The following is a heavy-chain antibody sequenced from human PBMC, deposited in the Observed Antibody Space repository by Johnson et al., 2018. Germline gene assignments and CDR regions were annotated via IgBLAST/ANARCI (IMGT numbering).Heavy chain of an antibody. CDR3: ARAYGVKLGVDG. V-gene: IGHV3-23*04. CDR1: GFTFSNYA. Sequence: VQLVQSGGGLVKPGGSLRLSCAASGFTFSNYAMSWVRQAPGKGLEWVSAISGSDGSTYYAYSVKGRFTISRDNSKNTLYLQMKSLRAEDTAVYYCARAYGVKLGVDGGGQGTLVTVSS. CDR2: ISGSDGST. J-gene: IGHJ4*02. D-gene: IGHD4-23*01.